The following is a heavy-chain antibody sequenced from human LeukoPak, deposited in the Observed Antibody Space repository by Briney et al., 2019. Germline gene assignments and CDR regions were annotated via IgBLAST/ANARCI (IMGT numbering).Heavy chain of an antibody. CDR3: ASSGYSSSPFDY. V-gene: IGHV3-53*01. CDR2: IYSGGST. CDR1: GLTVSSNY. Sequence: GGSLRLSCAASGLTVSSNYMSWVRQAPGKGLQWVSVIYSGGSTYYADSVKGRFTISRDNSKNTLYLQMNSLRAEDTAVYYCASSGYSSSPFDYWGQGTLVTVSS. J-gene: IGHJ4*02. D-gene: IGHD6-13*01.